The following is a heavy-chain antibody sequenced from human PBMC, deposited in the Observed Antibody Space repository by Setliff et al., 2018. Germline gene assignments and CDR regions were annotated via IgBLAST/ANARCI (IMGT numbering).Heavy chain of an antibody. J-gene: IGHJ6*03. CDR3: ARALASGSYYGQSSYYMDV. Sequence: PSETLSLTCTVSGGSISSGNYYWSWIRQPAGKGLEWIGHIQTSGTTKYNPSLKSRVTISLDTSKRQFSLKLTSVTAADTAVYYCARALASGSYYGQSSYYMDVWGKGTTVTVSS. CDR1: GGSISSGNYY. D-gene: IGHD3-10*01. CDR2: IQTSGTT. V-gene: IGHV4-61*09.